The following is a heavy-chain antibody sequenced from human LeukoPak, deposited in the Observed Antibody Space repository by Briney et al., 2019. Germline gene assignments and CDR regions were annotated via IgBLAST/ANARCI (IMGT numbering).Heavy chain of an antibody. V-gene: IGHV4-34*01. CDR1: GGSFSGYY. CDR3: ARTPYSSSTHYFDY. CDR2: INHSGST. D-gene: IGHD6-13*01. Sequence: SETLSLTCAVYGGSFSGYYWSWIRQPPGKGLEWIGEINHSGSTNYNPSLKSRVTISVDTSKNQFSLKLSSVTAADTAVYYCARTPYSSSTHYFDYWGQGTLVTVSS. J-gene: IGHJ4*02.